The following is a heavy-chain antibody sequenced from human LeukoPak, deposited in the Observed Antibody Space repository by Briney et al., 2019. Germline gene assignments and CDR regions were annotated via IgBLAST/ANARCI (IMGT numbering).Heavy chain of an antibody. CDR3: VKSGGYATAIRYFDL. CDR2: ISWNSGDI. V-gene: IGHV3-9*01. CDR1: GDSFCGYA. Sequence: GGSLRLSCAASGDSFCGYALHWVRHAPGKGLEWVASISWNSGDIVHADSVKGRFTVSRDNAKNSLYLQMDSLRTEDTALYYCVKSGGYATAIRYFDLWGRGTLVTDSS. D-gene: IGHD2-21*02. J-gene: IGHJ2*01.